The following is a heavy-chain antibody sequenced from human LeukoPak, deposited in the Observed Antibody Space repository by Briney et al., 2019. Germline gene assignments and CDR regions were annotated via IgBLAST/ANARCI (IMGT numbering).Heavy chain of an antibody. Sequence: ASVKVSCKASGHTFTGYYMHWVRQAPGQGLEWMGRINPNSGGTNYAQKFQGRVTMTRDTSISTAYMELSRLRSDDTAVYYCAREGYDFWSGHDAFDIWGQGTMVTVSS. J-gene: IGHJ3*02. CDR3: AREGYDFWSGHDAFDI. D-gene: IGHD3-3*01. CDR1: GHTFTGYY. CDR2: INPNSGGT. V-gene: IGHV1-2*06.